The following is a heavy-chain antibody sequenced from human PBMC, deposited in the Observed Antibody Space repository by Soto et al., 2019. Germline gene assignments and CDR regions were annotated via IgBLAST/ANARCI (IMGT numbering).Heavy chain of an antibody. CDR3: GRDTSGLDY. J-gene: IGHJ4*02. CDR1: GYTFASHY. Sequence: QVQLVQSGAEVKKPGASVKVSCKASGYTFASHYIHWVRQAPGQGLEWMGVINPNGGNTMYDQRFQGRLTMTSDTPTNTVYLDLSSLRSNDTAVYYCGRDTSGLDYWGQGTLVTVSS. CDR2: INPNGGNT. V-gene: IGHV1-46*01.